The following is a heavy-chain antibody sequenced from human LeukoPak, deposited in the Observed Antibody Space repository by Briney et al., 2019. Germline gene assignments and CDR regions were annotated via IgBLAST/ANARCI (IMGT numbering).Heavy chain of an antibody. D-gene: IGHD6-19*01. CDR1: GFTVSSNY. CDR3: ARDPSTIAVAGLDY. CDR2: IDSGGST. J-gene: IGHJ4*02. Sequence: GGSLRLSCAASGFTVSSNYMSWVRQAPGKGLEWVSVIDSGGSTYYADSVKGRFTISRDNSKNTLYLQMNSLRAEDTAVYYCARDPSTIAVAGLDYWGQGTLVTVSS. V-gene: IGHV3-53*01.